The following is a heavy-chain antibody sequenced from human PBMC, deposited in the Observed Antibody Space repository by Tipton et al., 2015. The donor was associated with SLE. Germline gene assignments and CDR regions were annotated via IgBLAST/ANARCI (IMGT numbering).Heavy chain of an antibody. V-gene: IGHV4-4*07. CDR1: GGSISSYY. CDR3: ARGRPMVRGVIINYYYYYMDV. D-gene: IGHD3-10*01. Sequence: TLSLTCTVSGGSISSYYWSWIRQPAGKGLVWIGRIYTSGSTNYNPSLKSRVTILVDTSKNQFSLKLSSVTAADTAVYYCARGRPMVRGVIINYYYYYMDVWGKGTTVTVS. CDR2: IYTSGST. J-gene: IGHJ6*03.